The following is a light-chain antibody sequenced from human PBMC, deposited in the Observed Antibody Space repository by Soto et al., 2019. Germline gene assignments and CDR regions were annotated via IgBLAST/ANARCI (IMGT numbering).Light chain of an antibody. J-gene: IGKJ4*01. CDR3: QQTRDFPLT. CDR1: QDISRW. Sequence: DIHMTQSPSSVSASLGDTVTLTCRASQDISRWLAWYQQKPGKAPRLLIYAASSLQNGVPPRFSGTYSGTEFTLTISSLQPGDSATYFCQQTRDFPLTCGGGTRWIS. V-gene: IGKV1-12*01. CDR2: AAS.